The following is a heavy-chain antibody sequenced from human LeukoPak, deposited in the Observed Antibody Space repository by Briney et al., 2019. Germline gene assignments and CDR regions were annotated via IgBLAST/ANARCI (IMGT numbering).Heavy chain of an antibody. Sequence: SQTLSLTCTVSGGSNSSGDYYWRWIRQPPGKGLEVIGYIYYSGSTYYNPSLKSRVTISVDTSTNQFSLKLSSVTAADTAVYYCARVVPAGLFDYWGQGTLVTVSS. J-gene: IGHJ4*02. CDR3: ARVVPAGLFDY. CDR2: IYYSGST. V-gene: IGHV4-30-4*08. D-gene: IGHD2-2*01. CDR1: GGSNSSGDYY.